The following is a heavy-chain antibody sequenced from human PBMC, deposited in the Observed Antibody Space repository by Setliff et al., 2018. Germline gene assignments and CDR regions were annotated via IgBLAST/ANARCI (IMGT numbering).Heavy chain of an antibody. CDR3: ARSNMGNYYDSGRYYYYYMDV. CDR1: GGSFSGYY. V-gene: IGHV4-34*01. J-gene: IGHJ6*03. D-gene: IGHD3-10*01. Sequence: SETLSLTCAVYGGSFSGYYWNWIRQAPGKGLEWIGEINHRGTTSYTPSLTGRVTISVDTSKNLFSLKLSSVTAADTAVYYCARSNMGNYYDSGRYYYYYMDVWGKGTTVTVSS. CDR2: INHRGTT.